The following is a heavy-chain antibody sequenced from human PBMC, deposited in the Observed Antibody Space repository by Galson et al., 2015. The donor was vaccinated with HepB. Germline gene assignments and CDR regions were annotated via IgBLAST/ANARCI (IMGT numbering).Heavy chain of an antibody. CDR2: IDPSDSYT. CDR1: GYSFTSYW. CDR3: ARHRPITMVRGVIINFDY. Sequence: QSGAEVKKPGESLGISCKGSGYSFTSYWISWVRQMPGKGLEWMGRIDPSDSYTNYSPSFQGHVTISADKSISTAYLQWSSLKASDTAMYYCARHRPITMVRGVIINFDYWGQGTLVTVSS. D-gene: IGHD3-10*01. V-gene: IGHV5-10-1*01. J-gene: IGHJ4*02.